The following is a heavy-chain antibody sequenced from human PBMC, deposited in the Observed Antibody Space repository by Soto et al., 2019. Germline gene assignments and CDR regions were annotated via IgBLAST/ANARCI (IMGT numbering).Heavy chain of an antibody. D-gene: IGHD1-26*01. CDR1: GFTFSSYS. CDR3: AGHIVGATVFAFDI. V-gene: IGHV3-48*02. J-gene: IGHJ3*02. Sequence: GGSLRLSCAASGFTFSSYSMNWVRQAPGKGLEWVSYISSSSSTIYYADSVKGRFTISRDNAKNSLYLQMNSLRDEDTAVYYCAGHIVGATVFAFDIWGQGTMVTVSS. CDR2: ISSSSSTI.